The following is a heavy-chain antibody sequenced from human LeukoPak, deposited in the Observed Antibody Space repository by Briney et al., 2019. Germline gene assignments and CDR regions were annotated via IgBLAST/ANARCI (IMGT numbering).Heavy chain of an antibody. D-gene: IGHD2-21*02. CDR2: IYYSGST. J-gene: IGHJ4*02. Sequence: SETLSLTCTVSGGSISSYYWSWIRQPPGKGLEWIGYIYYSGSTNYNPSLKSRVTISVDTSKNQFSLKLSSVTAADTAVYYCARGRPLPYCGGDCYAATYLDYWGQGTLVTVSS. V-gene: IGHV4-59*01. CDR1: GGSISSYY. CDR3: ARGRPLPYCGGDCYAATYLDY.